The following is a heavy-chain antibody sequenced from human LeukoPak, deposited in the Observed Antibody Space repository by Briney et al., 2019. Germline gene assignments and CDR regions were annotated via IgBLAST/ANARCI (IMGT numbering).Heavy chain of an antibody. D-gene: IGHD3-22*01. CDR1: GGSISSYY. Sequence: PSETLSLTCTVSGGSISSYYWSWIRQPAGKGLEWIGRIYTSGSTNYNPSLKSRVTMSVDTSKNQFSLKLSSVAAADTAVYYCARVGYYYDSSGYADYWGQGTLVTVSS. J-gene: IGHJ4*02. CDR3: ARVGYYYDSSGYADY. V-gene: IGHV4-4*07. CDR2: IYTSGST.